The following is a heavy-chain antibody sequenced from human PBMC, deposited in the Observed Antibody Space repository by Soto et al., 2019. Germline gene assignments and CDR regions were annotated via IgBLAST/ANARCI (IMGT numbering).Heavy chain of an antibody. Sequence: ASVKVSCKTSGYTFTSYAVHWARQAPGQRLEWMGWINAGNGNTEYSQKFQGRVTFTRDTSASTAHMELSSLRSEDTAVYYCVAVDYGDYWGQGTLVTVSS. J-gene: IGHJ4*02. CDR3: VAVDYGDY. CDR1: GYTFTSYA. D-gene: IGHD6-19*01. CDR2: INAGNGNT. V-gene: IGHV1-3*01.